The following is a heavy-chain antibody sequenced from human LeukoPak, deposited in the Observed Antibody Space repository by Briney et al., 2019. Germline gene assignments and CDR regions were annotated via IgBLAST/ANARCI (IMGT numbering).Heavy chain of an antibody. CDR3: AKGSFGELLLEHFDY. J-gene: IGHJ4*02. Sequence: GGSLRLSCAASGFTFSSYAMSWVRQAPGKGLEWVSAISGSGGSTYYADSVKGRFTISRDNSKNTLYLQMDSLRAEDTAVYYCAKGSFGELLLEHFDYWGQGTLVTVSS. CDR2: ISGSGGST. D-gene: IGHD3-10*01. V-gene: IGHV3-23*01. CDR1: GFTFSSYA.